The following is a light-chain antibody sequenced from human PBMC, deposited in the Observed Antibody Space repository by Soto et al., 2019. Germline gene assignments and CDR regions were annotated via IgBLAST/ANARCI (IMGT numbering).Light chain of an antibody. CDR2: GAS. V-gene: IGKV3-20*01. CDR3: QQYGSSGT. J-gene: IGKJ1*01. CDR1: QTVSSNY. Sequence: EIVLTQSPGTLSVSPGERATLSCRASQTVSSNYLAWYQHRPGQAPRLLIYGASIRATGIPDRFSGSGSGTDFTLTISRLEPEDFAVYYCQQYGSSGTFGQGTKVDIK.